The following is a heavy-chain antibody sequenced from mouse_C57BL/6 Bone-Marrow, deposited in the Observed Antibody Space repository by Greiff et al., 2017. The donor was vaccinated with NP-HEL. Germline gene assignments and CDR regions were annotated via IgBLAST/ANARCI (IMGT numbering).Heavy chain of an antibody. CDR1: GYTFTSYW. J-gene: IGHJ4*01. CDR2: IYPSDSET. Sequence: QVQLQQPGAELVRPGSSVKLSCKASGYTFTSYWMDWVKQRPGQGLEWIGNIYPSDSETPYNHKFKDKATLTVAKSSPTASLQLSSLTPEDSAVYYGARNYGRGDYAMGDWGQGTSVTVSS. D-gene: IGHD1-1*01. V-gene: IGHV1-61*01. CDR3: ARNYGRGDYAMGD.